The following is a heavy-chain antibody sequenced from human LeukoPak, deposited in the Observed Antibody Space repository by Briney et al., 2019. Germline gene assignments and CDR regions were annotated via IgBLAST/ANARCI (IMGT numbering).Heavy chain of an antibody. D-gene: IGHD6-13*01. CDR1: GFTFSSYA. Sequence: GGSLRLSCAASGFTFSSYAMSWVRQAPGKGLEWVSAISGSGGSTYYADSVKGRFTISRDNSKNTLYLQMNSLRAEDTAVYYCAKDRSQGIAGIDWFDPWGQGTLVTVSS. V-gene: IGHV3-23*01. J-gene: IGHJ5*02. CDR2: ISGSGGST. CDR3: AKDRSQGIAGIDWFDP.